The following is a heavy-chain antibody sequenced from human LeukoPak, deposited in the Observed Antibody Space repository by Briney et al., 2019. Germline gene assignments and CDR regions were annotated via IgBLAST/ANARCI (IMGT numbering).Heavy chain of an antibody. V-gene: IGHV3-7*01. J-gene: IGHJ4*02. D-gene: IGHD3-10*01. CDR2: INQDGSEK. CDR1: GFTFTDYW. CDR3: VRGRGWVGY. Sequence: QSGGSLRLSCAASGFTFTDYWMTWVRQAPGKGLEWVANINQDGSEKYYVDSVKGRFTISRDNAKKSLCLQMNSLRVEDTAVYYCVRGRGWVGYWGQGTLVTVSS.